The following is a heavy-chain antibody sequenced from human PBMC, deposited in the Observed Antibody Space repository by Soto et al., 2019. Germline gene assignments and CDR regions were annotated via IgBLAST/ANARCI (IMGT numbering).Heavy chain of an antibody. J-gene: IGHJ5*02. V-gene: IGHV4-59*01. CDR3: ARNPNWFDP. CDR1: GGSISSYY. Sequence: SETLSLTCTVSGGSISSYYWSWIRQPPGKGLERIGYIYYSGSTNYNPSLKSRVTISVDTSKNQFSLKLSSVTAADTAVYYCARNPNWFDPWGQGTLVTVSS. CDR2: IYYSGST.